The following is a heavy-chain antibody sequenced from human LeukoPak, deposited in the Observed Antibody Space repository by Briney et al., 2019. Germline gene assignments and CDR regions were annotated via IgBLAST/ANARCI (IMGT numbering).Heavy chain of an antibody. V-gene: IGHV4-4*07. Sequence: SETLSLTCTVSGGSISSYYWSWIRQPAGKGLEWIGRIYTSGSTNYNPSLKSRVTISVDTSKNQFSLKLSSVTAADTVVYYCASGIFGVVNGYYYMDVWGKGTTVTVSS. D-gene: IGHD3-3*01. J-gene: IGHJ6*03. CDR3: ASGIFGVVNGYYYMDV. CDR2: IYTSGST. CDR1: GGSISSYY.